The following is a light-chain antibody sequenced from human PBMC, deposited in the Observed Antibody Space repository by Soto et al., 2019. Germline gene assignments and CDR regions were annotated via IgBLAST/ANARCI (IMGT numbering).Light chain of an antibody. CDR2: GAS. V-gene: IGKV3-15*01. Sequence: EIVMTQSPATLSVSPGERATLSCRAGQSVSNNLAWYQQRPGQAPRLLIYGASTRATGIPARFSGSGSGTKFTLPISSLHSEDFAFFYCQQYHSCPPWPCGQGTKV. CDR1: QSVSNN. J-gene: IGKJ1*01. CDR3: QQYHSCPPWP.